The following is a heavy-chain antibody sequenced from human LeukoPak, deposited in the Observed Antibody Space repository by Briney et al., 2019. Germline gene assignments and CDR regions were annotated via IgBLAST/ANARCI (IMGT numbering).Heavy chain of an antibody. Sequence: SETLSLTCTVSGGSISSYYWTWIRQPPGKGLEWIGYIYYSGSTNYNPSLKSRVTISVDTSKNQFSLKLSSVTAADTAVYYCAGRIATTATFAFDIWGRGTMVTVSS. CDR1: GGSISSYY. V-gene: IGHV4-59*08. D-gene: IGHD6-13*01. CDR2: IYYSGST. CDR3: AGRIATTATFAFDI. J-gene: IGHJ3*02.